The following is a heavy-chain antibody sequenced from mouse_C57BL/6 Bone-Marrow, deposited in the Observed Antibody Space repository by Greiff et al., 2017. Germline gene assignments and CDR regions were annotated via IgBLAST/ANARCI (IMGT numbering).Heavy chain of an antibody. CDR1: GYTFTSYW. V-gene: IGHV1-72*01. CDR2: IDPKSGGT. Sequence: VQLQQPGAELVKPGASVKLSCKASGYTFTSYWMHWVKQRPGRGLEWIGRIDPKSGGTKYNEKFKSKATLTVDKPSSTAYMQLSSLTSEDSAVYYCAPSCYASIPVGYFDVWGTGTTVTVSS. J-gene: IGHJ1*03. D-gene: IGHD1-1*01. CDR3: APSCYASIPVGYFDV.